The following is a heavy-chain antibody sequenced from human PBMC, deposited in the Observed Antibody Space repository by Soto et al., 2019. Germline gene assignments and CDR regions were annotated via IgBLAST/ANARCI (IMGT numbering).Heavy chain of an antibody. D-gene: IGHD1-20*01. Sequence: GGSLRLSCAASGFTFSPYWMTWVRQAPGKGLEWVPNIKEDGSEKYYADSVKGRFTISRDNAKNSLYVEMNSLRVEDTAVYYCARDGISGTIDFWGQGALVTVSS. CDR2: IKEDGSEK. J-gene: IGHJ4*02. V-gene: IGHV3-7*03. CDR3: ARDGISGTIDF. CDR1: GFTFSPYW.